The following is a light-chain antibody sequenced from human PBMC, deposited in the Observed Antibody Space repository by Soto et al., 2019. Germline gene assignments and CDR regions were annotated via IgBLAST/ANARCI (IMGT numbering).Light chain of an antibody. CDR1: SSDVGGYNY. CDR3: SSYTTSNTRQIV. CDR2: DVS. J-gene: IGLJ1*01. Sequence: QSVLTQPASVSGSPGQSITISCPGTSSDVGGYNYVSWYQHHPGKAPKLIIYDVSNRPSGVSIRFSGSKSDNTASLTISGLQPEDEADYHCSSYTTSNTRQIVFGTGTKVTVL. V-gene: IGLV2-14*03.